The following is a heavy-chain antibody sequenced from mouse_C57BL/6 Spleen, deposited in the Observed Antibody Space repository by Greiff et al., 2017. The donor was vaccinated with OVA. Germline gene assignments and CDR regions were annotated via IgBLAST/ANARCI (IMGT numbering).Heavy chain of an antibody. CDR2: IRSKSNNYAT. D-gene: IGHD2-4*01. J-gene: IGHJ1*03. V-gene: IGHV10-1*01. CDR3: VGRNYDYSVWCFDV. Sequence: EVNVVESGGGLVQPKGSLKLSCAASGFSFTTYAMNWVRQAPGKGLEWVARIRSKSNNYATYYADSVKDRFTISRDDSESMLYLQMNNLKTEDTAMYYCVGRNYDYSVWCFDVWGRGTTVTVSS. CDR1: GFSFTTYA.